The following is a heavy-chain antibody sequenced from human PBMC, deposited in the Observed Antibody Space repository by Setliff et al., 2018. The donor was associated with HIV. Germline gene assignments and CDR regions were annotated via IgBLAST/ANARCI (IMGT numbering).Heavy chain of an antibody. V-gene: IGHV4-34*01. CDR1: GGSFSGYY. Sequence: LSLTCAVSGGSFSGYYWSWIRQPPGKGLEWIGEINQSGGINYNPSLESRVTISIDTFKNQFSMKLYSVTAADTAVYYCATASGYDLFMGAFDIWGQGTMVTVSS. CDR2: INQSGGI. D-gene: IGHD5-12*01. J-gene: IGHJ3*02. CDR3: ATASGYDLFMGAFDI.